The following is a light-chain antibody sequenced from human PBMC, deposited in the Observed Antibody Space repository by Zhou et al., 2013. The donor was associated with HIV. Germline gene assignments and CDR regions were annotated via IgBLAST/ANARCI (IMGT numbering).Light chain of an antibody. CDR2: AAS. CDR1: QSISSY. J-gene: IGKJ5*01. CDR3: QQLSSYPIT. Sequence: DIQMTQSPSSLSASVGDRVTITCRASQSISSYLNWYQQKPGKAPKLLIYAASSLQSGVPSRFSGGGSGTEFTLTISSLQPEDSATYYCQQLSSYPITFGQGTRLEIK. V-gene: IGKV1-9*01.